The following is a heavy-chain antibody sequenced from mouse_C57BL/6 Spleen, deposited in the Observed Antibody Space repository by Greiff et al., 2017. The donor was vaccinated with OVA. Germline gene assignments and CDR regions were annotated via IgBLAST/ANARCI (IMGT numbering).Heavy chain of an antibody. D-gene: IGHD2-4*01. J-gene: IGHJ1*03. CDR1: GYTFTDYY. V-gene: IGHV1-77*01. Sequence: VQVVESGAELVKPGASVKISCKASGYTFTDYYITWVKQRPGQGLEWIGKIGPGSGSTYYNEKFKGQATLTADKSSSTAYMQLSSLTSEDSAIYFCASPDYYWYFDVWGTGTTVTVSS. CDR2: IGPGSGST. CDR3: ASPDYYWYFDV.